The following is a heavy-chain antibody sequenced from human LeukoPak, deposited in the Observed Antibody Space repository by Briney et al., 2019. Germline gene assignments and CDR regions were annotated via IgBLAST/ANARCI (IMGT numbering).Heavy chain of an antibody. J-gene: IGHJ4*02. CDR1: GFTFSSYV. V-gene: IGHV3-48*03. Sequence: GGSLRLSCAASGFTFSSYVMNWVRQAPGKGLEWVSYISSSGSTIYYADSVKGRFTISRDNAKNSLYLQMNSLRAEDTAVYYCAREIGEIAARAFDYWGQGTLVTVSS. CDR2: ISSSGSTI. D-gene: IGHD6-6*01. CDR3: AREIGEIAARAFDY.